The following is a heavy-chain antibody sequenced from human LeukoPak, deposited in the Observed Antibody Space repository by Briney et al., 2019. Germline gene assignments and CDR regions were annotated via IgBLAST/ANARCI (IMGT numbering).Heavy chain of an antibody. CDR2: ISYDGSNK. D-gene: IGHD3-22*01. CDR3: AKEDDSSGFQH. Sequence: PGGSLRLSCAASGFTVSSNYMSWVRQAPGKGLEWVAVISYDGSNKYYADSVKGRFTISRDNSKNTLYLQMNSLRAEDTAVYYCAKEDDSSGFQHWGQGTLVTVSS. V-gene: IGHV3-30*18. CDR1: GFTVSSNY. J-gene: IGHJ1*01.